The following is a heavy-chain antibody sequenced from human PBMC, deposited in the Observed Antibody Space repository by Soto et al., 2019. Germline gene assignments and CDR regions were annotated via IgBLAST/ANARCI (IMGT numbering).Heavy chain of an antibody. V-gene: IGHV1-69*08. J-gene: IGHJ3*01. D-gene: IGHD3-3*01. Sequence: QVQLVQSGAEVRKPGSSVKVSCKAPGGTFSTYIISWVRQAPGQGLEWMGRIIPIPDITNYAQKFQGRVTVTADRTTSTAYMEVTSLKSEDTAVYYCARDRITTWGYAVALWGQGTMVTVSS. CDR2: IIPIPDIT. CDR1: GGTFSTYI. CDR3: ARDRITTWGYAVAL.